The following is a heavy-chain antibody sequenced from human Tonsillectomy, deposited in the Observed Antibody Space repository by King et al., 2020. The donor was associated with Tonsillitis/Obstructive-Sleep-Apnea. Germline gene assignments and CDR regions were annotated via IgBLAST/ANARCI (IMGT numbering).Heavy chain of an antibody. CDR3: ARSYCSRSSCSPLYYYYGMDV. J-gene: IGHJ6*02. CDR2: IYPGDSDT. V-gene: IGHV5-51*03. D-gene: IGHD2-2*01. Sequence: QLVQSGAEVKKPGESLKISCKGSGYTFSNFWIGWVRQMPGKGLEWMGIIYPGDSDTRYSPSFQGQVTISADKSISTAYVQWSSLKASDTAIYYCARSYCSRSSCSPLYYYYGMDVWGQGTTVTVSS. CDR1: GYTFSNFW.